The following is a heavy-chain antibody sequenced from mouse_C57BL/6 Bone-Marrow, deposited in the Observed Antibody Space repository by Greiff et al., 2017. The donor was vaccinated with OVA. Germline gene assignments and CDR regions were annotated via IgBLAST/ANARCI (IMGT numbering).Heavy chain of an antibody. V-gene: IGHV2-2*01. J-gene: IGHJ4*01. Sequence: VQVVESGPGLVQPSQSLSITCTVSGFSLTSYGVHWVRQSPGKGLEWLGVIWSGGSTDYNAAFISRLSISKDNSKSQVFFKMNSLQADDTAIYYCAREDDYDADPHYYAMDYWGQGTSVTVSS. CDR2: IWSGGST. CDR3: AREDDYDADPHYYAMDY. CDR1: GFSLTSYG. D-gene: IGHD2-4*01.